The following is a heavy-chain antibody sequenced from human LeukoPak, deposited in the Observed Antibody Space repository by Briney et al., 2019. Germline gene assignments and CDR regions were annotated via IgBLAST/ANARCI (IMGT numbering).Heavy chain of an antibody. V-gene: IGHV4-4*07. D-gene: IGHD6-19*01. CDR3: ARDIGLAH. CDR2: VHSNGDT. CDR1: GASIRTYF. J-gene: IGHJ4*02. Sequence: PSETLSLTCTVSGASIRTYFWSWFRQPAGKGLEWIGRVHSNGDTYYNPSLESRVTVSMDTSKNQFARNLTSLTAADTAVYYGARDIGLAHWGQGTLVTVSS.